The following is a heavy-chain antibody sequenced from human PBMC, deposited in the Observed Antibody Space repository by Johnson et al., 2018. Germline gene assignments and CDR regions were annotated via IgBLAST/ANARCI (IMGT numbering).Heavy chain of an antibody. Sequence: QVQLVESGGGVVQPGRSLRVSCAASGFTFSSYAMHWVRQAPGKGLEWVAATSYDGYNKYYADSVKGRVTISSDNSKNTLFLQMNSLRAEDTAVYYCAKEKPQDSSAYYRPHDAFDIWGQGTMVTVSS. CDR3: AKEKPQDSSAYYRPHDAFDI. V-gene: IGHV3-30*18. CDR2: TSYDGYNK. D-gene: IGHD3-22*01. CDR1: GFTFSSYA. J-gene: IGHJ3*02.